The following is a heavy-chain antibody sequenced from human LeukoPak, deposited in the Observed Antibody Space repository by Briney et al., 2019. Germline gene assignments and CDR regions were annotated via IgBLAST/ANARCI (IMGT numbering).Heavy chain of an antibody. J-gene: IGHJ4*02. Sequence: PGGSLRLSCAASGFTSSTYAMSWVRHTPGKGLEWVSGISSGGNTQYTDSVKGRFTVSRDSSKNTLHLQMDSLRAEDTAIYYCTKDRRQWVVPYFDSWGQGTVVTVSS. CDR2: ISSGGNT. CDR3: TKDRRQWVVPYFDS. CDR1: GFTSSTYA. V-gene: IGHV3-23*01. D-gene: IGHD6-19*01.